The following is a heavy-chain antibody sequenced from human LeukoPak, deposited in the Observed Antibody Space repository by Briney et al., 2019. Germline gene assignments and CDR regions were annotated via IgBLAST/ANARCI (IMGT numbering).Heavy chain of an antibody. J-gene: IGHJ4*02. CDR1: GGSISHSSYY. CDR2: IYYSGST. Sequence: SETLSLTCTVSGGSISHSSYYWGWIRQPPGKGLEWMGSIYYSGSTYYNPSLKSRVTMPLDTSKNQFSLNLSPVTAADTAVYYCARGFSHWGQGTLVTVSS. CDR3: ARGFSH. V-gene: IGHV4-39*07.